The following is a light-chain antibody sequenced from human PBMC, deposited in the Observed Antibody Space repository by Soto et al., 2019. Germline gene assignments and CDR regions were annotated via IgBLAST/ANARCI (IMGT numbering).Light chain of an antibody. CDR1: QSVSSSY. CDR3: QQYGSSPQT. Sequence: ENVVTQSPGTPSLSPGERATLSCRASQSVSSSYLAGYQQKPGKDPRLLIYGASSRATGIPDRFSGSGSGTDFTLTISRLEPEDFGVYYCQQYGSSPQTFGQGTKVDIK. J-gene: IGKJ1*01. CDR2: GAS. V-gene: IGKV3-20*01.